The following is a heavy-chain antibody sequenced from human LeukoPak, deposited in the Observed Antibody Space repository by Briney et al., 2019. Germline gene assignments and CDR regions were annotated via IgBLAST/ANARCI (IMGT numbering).Heavy chain of an antibody. Sequence: TSETLSLTCTVSGGSISDYYWNWIRQPPGKGLEWIGYIYYSGSTNYNPSLKSRVTISVDTSRNQFSLKLSSVTTADTAVYYCARDTGSYYYYYGMDVWGQGTTVTVSS. D-gene: IGHD4-11*01. J-gene: IGHJ6*02. CDR1: GGSISDYY. CDR3: ARDTGSYYYYYGMDV. V-gene: IGHV4-59*01. CDR2: IYYSGST.